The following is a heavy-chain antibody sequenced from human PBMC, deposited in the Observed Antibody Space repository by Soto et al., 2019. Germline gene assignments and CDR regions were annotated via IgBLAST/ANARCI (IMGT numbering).Heavy chain of an antibody. V-gene: IGHV3-48*02. Sequence: EVQLVESGGGLVQPGGSLRLSCAASGFTFGGYSMNWVRQAPGKGLEWILYISSLSSPRYYAESVEGRFIISRDNAKNSLYLQMNSLRDEDTALYFCVREDILGARSFDYWGQGTLVTVSS. J-gene: IGHJ4*02. D-gene: IGHD1-26*01. CDR3: VREDILGARSFDY. CDR2: ISSLSSPR. CDR1: GFTFGGYS.